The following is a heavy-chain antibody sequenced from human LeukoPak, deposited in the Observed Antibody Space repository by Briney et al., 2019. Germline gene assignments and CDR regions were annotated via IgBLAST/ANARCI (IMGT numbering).Heavy chain of an antibody. V-gene: IGHV1-2*06. J-gene: IGHJ4*02. D-gene: IGHD7-27*01. Sequence: GASVKVSCKASGYTFTGYYMHWVRQAPGQGLEWMGRINPNSGGTNYAQKFQGRVTMTRDTSISTAYMELSWLTSDDTAVYYCARDLSSTPNWEFDYWGQGTLVTVSS. CDR1: GYTFTGYY. CDR2: INPNSGGT. CDR3: ARDLSSTPNWEFDY.